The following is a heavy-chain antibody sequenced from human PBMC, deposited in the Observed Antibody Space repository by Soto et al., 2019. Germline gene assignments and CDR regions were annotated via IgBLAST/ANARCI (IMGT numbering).Heavy chain of an antibody. D-gene: IGHD1-26*01. Sequence: SETLSLTCTVSGGSISSYYWSWIRQPPGKGLEWIVYIYYSGSTNYNPSLKSRVTISVDTSKNQFSLKLSSVTAADTAVYYCARAGLWELLSISFDYWGQGTLVTVSS. CDR1: GGSISSYY. CDR2: IYYSGST. V-gene: IGHV4-59*01. J-gene: IGHJ4*02. CDR3: ARAGLWELLSISFDY.